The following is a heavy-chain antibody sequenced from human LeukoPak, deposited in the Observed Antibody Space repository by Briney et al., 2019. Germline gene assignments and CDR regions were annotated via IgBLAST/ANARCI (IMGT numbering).Heavy chain of an antibody. J-gene: IGHJ4*02. D-gene: IGHD3-22*01. Sequence: HPSETLSLTCAVYGGSFSGYYWSWIRQPPGKGLEWIGEINHSGSTNHNPSLKSRVTISVDTSKNQFSLQLNSVTPEDTAVYYCAREDDSSGPQSYYFDYWGQGTLVTVSS. CDR2: INHSGST. CDR1: GGSFSGYY. V-gene: IGHV4-34*01. CDR3: AREDDSSGPQSYYFDY.